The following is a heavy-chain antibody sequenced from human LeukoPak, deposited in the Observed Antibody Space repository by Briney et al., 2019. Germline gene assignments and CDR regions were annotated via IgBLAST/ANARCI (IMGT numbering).Heavy chain of an antibody. CDR2: INHSGST. V-gene: IGHV4-34*01. J-gene: IGHJ4*02. CDR3: ARGPPALGDY. Sequence: PSETLSLTCAVYGGSFNGYYWSWIRQPPGKGLEWIGEINHSGSTNYNPSLKSRVTISVDTSKNQFSLKLSSVTAADTAVYYCARGPPALGDYWGQGTLVTVSS. CDR1: GGSFNGYY. D-gene: IGHD2-15*01.